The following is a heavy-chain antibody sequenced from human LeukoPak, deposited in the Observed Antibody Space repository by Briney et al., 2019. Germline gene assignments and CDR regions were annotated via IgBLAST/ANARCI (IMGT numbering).Heavy chain of an antibody. V-gene: IGHV3-30*18. CDR3: AKARDGDPDY. Sequence: GGSLRLSCAASGFTFSSYGMHWVRQAPGKRLEWVAVISYDGSNKYYSDSVKGRFTISRDNSKNTLYMQMNSLRAEDTAVYYCAKARDGDPDYWGQGTLVTVSS. CDR1: GFTFSSYG. D-gene: IGHD4-17*01. CDR2: ISYDGSNK. J-gene: IGHJ4*02.